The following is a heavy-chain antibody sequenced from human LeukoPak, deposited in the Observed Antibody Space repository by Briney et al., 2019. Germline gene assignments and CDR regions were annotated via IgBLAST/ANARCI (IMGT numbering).Heavy chain of an antibody. V-gene: IGHV1-69*06. CDR2: IIPIFGTA. CDR3: AVGDSGSYYLSY. J-gene: IGHJ4*02. Sequence: ASVKVSCKASGGTFSSYAISWVRQAPGQGLEWMGGIIPIFGTANYAQKFQGRVTITADKSTSTAYMELSSLRSEDTAVYYCAVGDSGSYYLSYWGQGTLVTVSS. D-gene: IGHD1-26*01. CDR1: GGTFSSYA.